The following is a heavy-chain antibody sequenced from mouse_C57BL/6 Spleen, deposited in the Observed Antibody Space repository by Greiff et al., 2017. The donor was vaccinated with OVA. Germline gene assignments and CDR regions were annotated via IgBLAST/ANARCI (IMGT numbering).Heavy chain of an antibody. J-gene: IGHJ3*01. V-gene: IGHV1-76*01. D-gene: IGHD1-1*01. CDR1: GYTFTDYY. Sequence: VQLVESGAELVRPGASVKLSCKASGYTFTDYYINWVKQRPGQGLEWIARIYPGSGNTYYNEKFKGKATLTAEKSSSTAYMQLSSLTSEDSAVYFCARPHGSSYEFAYWGQGTLVTVSA. CDR3: ARPHGSSYEFAY. CDR2: IYPGSGNT.